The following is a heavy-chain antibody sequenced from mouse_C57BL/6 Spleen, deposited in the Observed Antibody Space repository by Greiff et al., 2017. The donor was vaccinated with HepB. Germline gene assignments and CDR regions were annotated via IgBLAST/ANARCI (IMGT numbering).Heavy chain of an antibody. V-gene: IGHV1-4*01. CDR1: GYTFTSYT. CDR2: INPSSGYT. J-gene: IGHJ2*01. CDR3: ARRAPGGYDCFDY. Sequence: QVQLQQSGAELARPGASVKMSCKASGYTFTSYTMHWVKQRPGQGLEWIGYINPSSGYTKYNQKFKDKSTLTADKSSSTAYMQRSSLTAEASAVYYCARRAPGGYDCFDYWGQGTTLTVSS. D-gene: IGHD2-2*01.